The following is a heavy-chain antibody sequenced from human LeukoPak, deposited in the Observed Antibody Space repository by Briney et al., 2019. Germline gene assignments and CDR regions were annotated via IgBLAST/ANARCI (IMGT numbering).Heavy chain of an antibody. Sequence: SGGSLRLSCTASGFTFGDYAMTWVSQAPGKGLEWVGFIRSKAYGGTAEYAASVKGRFTISRDDSKSIAYLQMNSLETEDTAVYFCSRMIYCSGGSCSSDYAGQGTLVSVSS. V-gene: IGHV3-49*04. CDR3: SRMIYCSGGSCSSDY. CDR1: GFTFGDYA. CDR2: IRSKAYGGTA. J-gene: IGHJ4*02. D-gene: IGHD2-15*01.